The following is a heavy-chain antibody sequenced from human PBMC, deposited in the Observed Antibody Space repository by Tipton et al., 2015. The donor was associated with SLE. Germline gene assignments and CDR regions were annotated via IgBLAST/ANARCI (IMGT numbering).Heavy chain of an antibody. V-gene: IGHV3-48*01. CDR1: GFTFSSYS. CDR2: ISSSSSTI. D-gene: IGHD6-19*01. J-gene: IGHJ3*02. Sequence: GSLRLSCAASGFTFSSYSMNWVRQAPGKGLEWVSYISSSSSTIYYADSVKGRFTISRDNAKNSLYLQMNSLRAEDTAVYYCAPDGAVAGTGAFDIWGQGTMVTVSS. CDR3: APDGAVAGTGAFDI.